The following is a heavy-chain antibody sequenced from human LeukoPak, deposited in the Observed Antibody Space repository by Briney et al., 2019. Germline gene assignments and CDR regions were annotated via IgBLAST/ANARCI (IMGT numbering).Heavy chain of an antibody. Sequence: GGSLRISCAASGFTSSNYWMSWVRQGPGKGLEWVANIKQDGSEKYYVDSVKGRFTISRDNAKNSLYLQMNSLRAEDTAVYYCARDRGSSGWYEFDYWGQGTLVTVSS. CDR1: GFTSSNYW. J-gene: IGHJ4*02. CDR2: IKQDGSEK. V-gene: IGHV3-7*01. CDR3: ARDRGSSGWYEFDY. D-gene: IGHD6-19*01.